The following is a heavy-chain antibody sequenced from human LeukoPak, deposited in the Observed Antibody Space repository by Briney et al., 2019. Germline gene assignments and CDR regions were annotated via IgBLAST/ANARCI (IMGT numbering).Heavy chain of an antibody. J-gene: IGHJ6*02. Sequence: GGSLRLSCAASGFTFSDYYMSWIRQAPGKGLEWVAYITVSSDTTYYADSVKGRFTISRDNAKNSLYLQMNSLRAEDTAVYYCARGGIVVVVAATHYYYYGMDVWGQGTTVTVSS. V-gene: IGHV3-11*04. D-gene: IGHD2-15*01. CDR1: GFTFSDYY. CDR3: ARGGIVVVVAATHYYYYGMDV. CDR2: ITVSSDTT.